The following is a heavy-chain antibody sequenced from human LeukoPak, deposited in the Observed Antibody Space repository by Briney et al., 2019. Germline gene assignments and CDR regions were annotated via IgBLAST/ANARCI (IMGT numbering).Heavy chain of an antibody. J-gene: IGHJ3*02. Sequence: PGGSLRLSCAASGFSFSNYRMHWVRQAPGKGPEWVAIVSNDEIDKYYADFVKGRFTISRDNSKNTLYLQMDSLRVEDTAVYYCGKIRSSGTGDLFDMWGQGTMVTVFS. D-gene: IGHD3-22*01. CDR1: GFSFSNYR. CDR2: VSNDEIDK. CDR3: GKIRSSGTGDLFDM. V-gene: IGHV3-30*18.